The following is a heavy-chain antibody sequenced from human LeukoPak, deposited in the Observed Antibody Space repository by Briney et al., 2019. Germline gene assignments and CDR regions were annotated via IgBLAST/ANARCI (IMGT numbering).Heavy chain of an antibody. CDR1: GYSFTSYW. CDR3: ARPYYYDSSGLDAFDI. V-gene: IGHV5-51*01. CDR2: IYPGDSDT. J-gene: IGHJ3*02. Sequence: GESLKISCKGSGYSFTSYWIGWVRQMPGKGLEWMGIIYPGDSDTRYSPSFQGQVTISADKSISTAYLQWSSLKASDTAMYYCARPYYYDSSGLDAFDIWGQGTMVTVSS. D-gene: IGHD3-22*01.